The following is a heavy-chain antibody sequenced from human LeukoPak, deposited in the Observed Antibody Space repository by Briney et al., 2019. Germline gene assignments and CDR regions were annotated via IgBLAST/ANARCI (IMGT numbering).Heavy chain of an antibody. CDR1: GGSFSGYY. CDR2: INHSGST. Sequence: SETLSLTCAVYGGSFSGYYWSWIRQPPGKGLEWIGEINHSGSTNYNPSLKSRVTISVDTSKNQFSLKLSSVTAADTAVYYCARLLLRRHAFDIWGQGTMVTVSS. D-gene: IGHD3-22*01. V-gene: IGHV4-34*01. J-gene: IGHJ3*02. CDR3: ARLLLRRHAFDI.